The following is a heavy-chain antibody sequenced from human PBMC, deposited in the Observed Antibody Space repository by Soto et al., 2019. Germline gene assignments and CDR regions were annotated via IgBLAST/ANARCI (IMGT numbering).Heavy chain of an antibody. V-gene: IGHV1-18*01. CDR2: ISAYSGKT. Sequence: QVQLVQSGGEVKKPGASVKVSCKTSGYTFTTYGISWVRQAPGQGLEWVGWISAYSGKTHYAQKFHGKGTMTTDTSTNTAYLGWRSLRSDDTAVYYCARDPYLRAHQPWGHGVLVTVSS. J-gene: IGHJ5*02. D-gene: IGHD2-21*01. CDR3: ARDPYLRAHQP. CDR1: GYTFTTYG.